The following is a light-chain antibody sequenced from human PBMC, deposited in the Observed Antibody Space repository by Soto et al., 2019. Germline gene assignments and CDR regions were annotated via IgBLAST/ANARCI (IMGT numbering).Light chain of an antibody. CDR1: QGIRNS. J-gene: IGKJ1*01. CDR3: QQAHSFPWT. Sequence: DIQMTQSPSSVSASVGDTVIITCRASQGIRNSLAWYQQKPGTAPKLLIFAASYLYSGVPLRFSGSGSGTDFTLTITTLLPEDFATYFCQQAHSFPWTFGQGTKVE. V-gene: IGKV1-12*01. CDR2: AAS.